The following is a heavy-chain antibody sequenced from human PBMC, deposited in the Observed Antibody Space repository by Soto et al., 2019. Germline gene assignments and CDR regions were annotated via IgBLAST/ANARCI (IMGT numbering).Heavy chain of an antibody. D-gene: IGHD4-17*01. CDR3: ARIHTPTVANKPGV. Sequence: EPLFLTCAVSGVSISSSNWWSWVRQPPGKGLEWIGEIYHSGSTNYNPSLKSRVTISVDKSKNQLSLKLSSVTAADTAVYYCARIHTPTVANKPGVWGQGTLVTVSS. V-gene: IGHV4-4*02. CDR2: IYHSGST. CDR1: GVSISSSNW. J-gene: IGHJ4*02.